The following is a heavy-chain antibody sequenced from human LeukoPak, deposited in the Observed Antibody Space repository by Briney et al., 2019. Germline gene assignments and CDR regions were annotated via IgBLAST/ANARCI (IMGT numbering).Heavy chain of an antibody. D-gene: IGHD6-13*01. J-gene: IGHJ5*02. V-gene: IGHV1-8*01. Sequence: GASVKVSCKASGYTFTSYDINWVRQATGQGLEWMGWMNPNSGNTGYARKFQGRVTMTRNTSISTAYMELSSLRSEDTAVYYCARGDSSSWYLNWFDPWGQGTLVTVSS. CDR2: MNPNSGNT. CDR3: ARGDSSSWYLNWFDP. CDR1: GYTFTSYD.